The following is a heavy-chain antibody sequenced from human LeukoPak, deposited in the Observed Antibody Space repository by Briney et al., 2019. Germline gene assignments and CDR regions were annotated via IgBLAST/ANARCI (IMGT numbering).Heavy chain of an antibody. CDR3: ARGPLVVVAATPLADY. J-gene: IGHJ4*02. CDR1: GFTFSSYW. CDR2: IEQDGSEK. V-gene: IGHV3-7*01. Sequence: PGGSLRLSCAASGFTFSSYWMSWVRQAPGKGLEWVANIEQDGSEKYYVDSVKGRFTISRDNAKNSLYLQMNSLRAEDTAVYYCARGPLVVVAATPLADYWGQGTLVTVSS. D-gene: IGHD2-15*01.